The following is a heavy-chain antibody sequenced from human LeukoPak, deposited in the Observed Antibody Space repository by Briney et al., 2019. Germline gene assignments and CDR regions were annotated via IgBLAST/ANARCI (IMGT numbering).Heavy chain of an antibody. CDR1: GYSISSGYY. D-gene: IGHD4/OR15-4a*01. J-gene: IGHJ4*02. CDR3: ARRQVGAPFDY. V-gene: IGHV4-38-2*01. CDR2: IYHSGST. Sequence: SETLSLTCAVSGYSISSGYYWGWIRQPPGKGLEWIGSIYHSGSTYYNPPLKSRVTISVDTSKNQFSLKLSSVTAADTAVYYCARRQVGAPFDYWGQGTLVTVSS.